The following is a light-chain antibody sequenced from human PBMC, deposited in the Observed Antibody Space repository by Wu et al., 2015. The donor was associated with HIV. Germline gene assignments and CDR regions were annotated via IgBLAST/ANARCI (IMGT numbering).Light chain of an antibody. Sequence: EIVMTQSPATLSVSPGERATLFCRASRSVSSAVAWYQQKPGQAPRLLIYDASKRATGIPARFTGGGSGTDYSLTISSLEPEDFAVYYCQQHANWPLTFGQGTRLEIK. V-gene: IGKV3-11*01. CDR3: QQHANWPLT. CDR1: RSVSSA. J-gene: IGKJ5*01. CDR2: DAS.